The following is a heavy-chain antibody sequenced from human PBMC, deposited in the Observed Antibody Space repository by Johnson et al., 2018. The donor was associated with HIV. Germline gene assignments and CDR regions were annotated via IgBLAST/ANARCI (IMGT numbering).Heavy chain of an antibody. V-gene: IGHV3-13*01. CDR2: IGTAGDT. CDR3: ARDSGVRDAFDI. CDR1: GFTFSSYD. J-gene: IGHJ3*02. D-gene: IGHD3-10*01. Sequence: VQLVESGGGLVQPGGSLRLSCAASGFTFSSYDMHWVRQATGKGLEWVSGIGTAGDTYYPGSVKGRFTISRDNSKNTLYLQMNSLRAEDTAVYYCARDSGVRDAFDIWGQGTMVTVSS.